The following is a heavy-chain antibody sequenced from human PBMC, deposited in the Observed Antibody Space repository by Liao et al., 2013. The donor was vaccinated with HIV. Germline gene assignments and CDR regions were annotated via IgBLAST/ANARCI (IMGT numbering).Heavy chain of an antibody. CDR1: GGSISYYY. CDR3: AREELYSSSWHPQYYFDY. D-gene: IGHD6-13*01. V-gene: IGHV4-4*08. J-gene: IGHJ4*02. CDR2: IYTSGST. Sequence: QVQLQESGSGLVKPSETLSLTCTVSGGSISYYYWSWIRQPPGKGLEWIGYIYTSGSTNYSPSLKSRVTISVDTSKDQFSLKLSSVTAADTAVYYCAREELYSSSWHPQYYFDYWGQGTLVTVSS.